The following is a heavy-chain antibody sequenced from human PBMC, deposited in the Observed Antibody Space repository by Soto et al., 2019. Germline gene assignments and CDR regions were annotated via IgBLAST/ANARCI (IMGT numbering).Heavy chain of an antibody. CDR2: IYYTGYN. V-gene: IGHV4-30-4*01. J-gene: IGHJ4*02. CDR1: GDSISSPHYY. D-gene: IGHD3-22*01. CDR3: AREPKQNYDSSPWNGGFDS. Sequence: SETLSLTCTVSGDSISSPHYYWTWIRQPPGKGLEWVGYIYYTGYNFYNPALKSRVAMSVDPSTNQFSLKLASVTDADTAVYFCAREPKQNYDSSPWNGGFDSWGPGTLVTVSS.